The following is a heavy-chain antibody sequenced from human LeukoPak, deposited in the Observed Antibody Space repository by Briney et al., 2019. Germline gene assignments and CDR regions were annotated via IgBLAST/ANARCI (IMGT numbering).Heavy chain of an antibody. J-gene: IGHJ6*04. CDR2: ISYDESNN. CDR1: GVTFSSYA. D-gene: IGHD2-8*01. V-gene: IGHV3-30*04. Sequence: AKTLRLTCAASGVTFSSYAMHWIRQAPGKGLEWMAVISYDESNNYYADSVKRRFTISRDNSKNTLYMQMNSLRCEDTAVYYGARDRASLYPVYGMDVWGKGTRVTVSS. CDR3: ARDRASLYPVYGMDV.